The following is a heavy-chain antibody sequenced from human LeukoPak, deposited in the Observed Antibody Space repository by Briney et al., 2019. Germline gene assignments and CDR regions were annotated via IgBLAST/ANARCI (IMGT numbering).Heavy chain of an antibody. Sequence: ASVKVSCKASGYIFTGYYIHWVRQAPGQGLEWMGWINPHSGDTNYVQKFQGRVTMTRDTSISTAYMELSRLRSDDTAVYYCARDRDYYDSIGYYYEGGSLDYWGQGTLVTVSS. CDR3: ARDRDYYDSIGYYYEGGSLDY. CDR2: INPHSGDT. CDR1: GYIFTGYY. J-gene: IGHJ4*02. V-gene: IGHV1-2*02. D-gene: IGHD3-22*01.